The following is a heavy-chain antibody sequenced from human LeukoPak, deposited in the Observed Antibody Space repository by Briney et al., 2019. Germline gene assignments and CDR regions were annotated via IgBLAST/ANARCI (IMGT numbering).Heavy chain of an antibody. CDR3: ARSRRYNCAFDI. D-gene: IGHD2-2*02. J-gene: IGHJ3*02. Sequence: SETLYLTCTVSGGSISSYYWSWIRQPAGKGLEWSGRIYTSGSTNYNPSLKSRVTLSVDTSKNQISLNLTSVTAADTAVYYCARSRRYNCAFDIWGRGTMVTVSS. V-gene: IGHV4-4*07. CDR1: GGSISSYY. CDR2: IYTSGST.